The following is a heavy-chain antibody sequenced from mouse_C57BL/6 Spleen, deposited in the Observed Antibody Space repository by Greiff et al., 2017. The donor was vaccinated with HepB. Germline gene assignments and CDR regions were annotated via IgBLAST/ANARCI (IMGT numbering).Heavy chain of an antibody. J-gene: IGHJ2*01. V-gene: IGHV1-69*01. CDR2: IDPSDSYT. D-gene: IGHD3-2*02. CDR1: GYTFTSYW. Sequence: QVQLQQPGAELVMPGASVKLSCKASGYTFTSYWMHWVKQRPGQGLEWIGEIDPSDSYTNYNQKFKGKSTLTVDKSSSTAYMQLSSLTSEDSAVYYCARGNSGLRLRGSYWGQGTTLTVSS. CDR3: ARGNSGLRLRGSY.